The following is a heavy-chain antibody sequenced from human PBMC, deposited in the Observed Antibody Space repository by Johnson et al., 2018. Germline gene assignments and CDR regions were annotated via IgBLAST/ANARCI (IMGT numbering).Heavy chain of an antibody. CDR1: GFTFSNCA. Sequence: VQLVESGGGLVQXGGSXRLXCAASGFTFSNCAMSWVRQAPGKGLEWVSAISGSGGSTYYADSVKGRFPSPRDNSKNTMYLQMNRRRAEDTAVYNCANNSDITMVRGVIGAFDIWGQGTMVTVSS. V-gene: IGHV3-23*04. D-gene: IGHD3-10*01. CDR2: ISGSGGST. CDR3: ANNSDITMVRGVIGAFDI. J-gene: IGHJ3*02.